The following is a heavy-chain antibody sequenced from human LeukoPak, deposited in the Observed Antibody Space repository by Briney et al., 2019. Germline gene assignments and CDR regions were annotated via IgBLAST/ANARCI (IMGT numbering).Heavy chain of an antibody. J-gene: IGHJ3*02. CDR2: ISYDGSNK. Sequence: GGSLRLSCAASGFTFSSYAMHWVRQAPGKGLEWVAVISYDGSNKYYADSVKGRFTISRDNSKNTLYLQMNSLRAEDTAVYYCARPLLELIADPAFDIWGQGTMVTVSS. V-gene: IGHV3-30-3*01. D-gene: IGHD6-13*01. CDR1: GFTFSSYA. CDR3: ARPLLELIADPAFDI.